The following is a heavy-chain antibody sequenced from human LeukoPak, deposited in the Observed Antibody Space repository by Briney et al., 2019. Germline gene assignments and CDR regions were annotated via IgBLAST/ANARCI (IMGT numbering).Heavy chain of an antibody. CDR2: ISPNGTDI. CDR3: ASGSSSVGY. V-gene: IGHV3-11*01. J-gene: IGHJ4*02. CDR1: GFIFSDCY. Sequence: PGGSLRLSCAASGFIFSDCYMSWIRQSPGKGLEWISYISPNGTDIYSIDSVRGRFIISRDNAKNSLYLQMNSLRAEDTAVYYCASGSSSVGYWGQGTLVTVSS. D-gene: IGHD6-6*01.